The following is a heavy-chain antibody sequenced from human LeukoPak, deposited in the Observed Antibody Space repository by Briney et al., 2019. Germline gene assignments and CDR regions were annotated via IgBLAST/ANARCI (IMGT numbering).Heavy chain of an antibody. CDR1: GYTFTGYY. Sequence: GASVKVSCKASGYTFTGYYMHWVRQAPGQGLEWMGWINPNSGGTNYAQKFQGRAAMTRDTSISTAYMELSRLRSDDAAVYYCARVRRSEGWFDLWGQGTLVSVSS. V-gene: IGHV1-2*02. D-gene: IGHD1-1*01. CDR2: INPNSGGT. J-gene: IGHJ5*02. CDR3: ARVRRSEGWFDL.